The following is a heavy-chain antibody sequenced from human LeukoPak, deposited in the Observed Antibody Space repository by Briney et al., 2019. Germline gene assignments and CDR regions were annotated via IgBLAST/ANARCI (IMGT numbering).Heavy chain of an antibody. J-gene: IGHJ4*02. D-gene: IGHD3-22*01. CDR2: ISYDGSNK. Sequence: GGSLRLSCAASGFTFSSYAMHWVRQAPGKGLEWVAVISYDGSNKYYADSVKGRFTISRDNSKNTLYLQMNSLRAEDTAVYYCARDLYYYDSSGTVRYWGQGTLVTVSS. CDR3: ARDLYYYDSSGTVRY. V-gene: IGHV3-30*04. CDR1: GFTFSSYA.